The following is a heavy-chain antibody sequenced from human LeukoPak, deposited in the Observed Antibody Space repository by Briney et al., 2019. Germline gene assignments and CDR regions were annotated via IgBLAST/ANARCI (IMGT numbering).Heavy chain of an antibody. CDR2: INHSGST. J-gene: IGHJ4*02. CDR3: ARGGNTAMVKPADYFDY. Sequence: SETLSLTCAVYGGSFSGYYWSWIRQPPGKGLEWIGEINHSGSTNYNPSLKSRVTISVDTSKNQFSLKLSSVTAADTAVYYCARGGNTAMVKPADYFDYWGQGALVSVSS. V-gene: IGHV4-34*01. CDR1: GGSFSGYY. D-gene: IGHD5-18*01.